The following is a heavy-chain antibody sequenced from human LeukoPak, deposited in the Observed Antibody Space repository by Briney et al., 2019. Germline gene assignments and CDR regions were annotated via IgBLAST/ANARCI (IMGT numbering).Heavy chain of an antibody. D-gene: IGHD3-16*02. J-gene: IGHJ4*02. CDR2: ISSSSSYI. CDR3: ARDYPPGVIDY. V-gene: IGHV3-21*01. CDR1: GFTFSSYG. Sequence: PGGSLRLSCAASGFTFSSYGMHWVRQAPGKGLEWVSSISSSSSYIYYADSVKGRFTISRDNAKNSLYLQMNSLRAEDTAVYYCARDYPPGVIDYWGQGTLVTVSS.